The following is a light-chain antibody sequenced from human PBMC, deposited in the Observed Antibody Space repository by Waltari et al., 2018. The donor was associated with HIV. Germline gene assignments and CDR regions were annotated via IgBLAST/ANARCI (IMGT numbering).Light chain of an antibody. Sequence: DIQLTQSPSSLSASVGDRVTITCQASQDITNYLNWYQQKPGKAPNLLIYDTSSLETGVPSRFSGSGSGTDFTLTINSLQPEDIATYYCQQYDSLPLTFGGGTKVEIK. CDR1: QDITNY. CDR2: DTS. CDR3: QQYDSLPLT. J-gene: IGKJ4*01. V-gene: IGKV1-33*01.